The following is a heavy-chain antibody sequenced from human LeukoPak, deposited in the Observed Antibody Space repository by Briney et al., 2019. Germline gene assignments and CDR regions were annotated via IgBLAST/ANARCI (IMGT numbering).Heavy chain of an antibody. Sequence: SETLSLTCGVQGESFSGYYWSWIRRPPGKGLEWIGEISHSGITNYSPSLQSRVTISVDTSKNQFSLKLTSVTAADKAVYYCARGTYYYWGQGSLVTVSS. J-gene: IGHJ4*02. CDR2: ISHSGIT. CDR1: GESFSGYY. CDR3: ARGTYYY. D-gene: IGHD3-10*01. V-gene: IGHV4-34*01.